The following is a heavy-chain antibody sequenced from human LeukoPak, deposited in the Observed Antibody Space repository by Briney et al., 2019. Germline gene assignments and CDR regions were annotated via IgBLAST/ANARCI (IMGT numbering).Heavy chain of an antibody. CDR1: GGSFSGYY. D-gene: IGHD2-15*01. J-gene: IGHJ5*02. V-gene: IGHV4-34*01. CDR2: INHSGST. Sequence: SETLSLTCAVYGGSFSGYYWSGIRQPPGKGLEGIGEINHSGSTNYNPSLKSRVTISVDTSKNQFYLKLSSVPAADTAVYYCARGSSGGSCCTGVHAGWFDRWGKGTLVT. CDR3: ARGSSGGSCCTGVHAGWFDR.